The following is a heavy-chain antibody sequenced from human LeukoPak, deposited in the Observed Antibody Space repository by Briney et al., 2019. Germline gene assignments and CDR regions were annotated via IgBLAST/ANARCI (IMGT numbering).Heavy chain of an antibody. CDR3: AKDLDYYDSSGYYDY. J-gene: IGHJ4*02. CDR2: ISSSSSYI. D-gene: IGHD3-22*01. V-gene: IGHV3-21*01. CDR1: GFTFSSYS. Sequence: GGSLRLSCAASGFTFSSYSMNWVRQAPGKGLEWVSSISSSSSYIYYADSVKGRFTISRDNAKNSLYLQMNSLRAEDTAVYYCAKDLDYYDSSGYYDYWGQGTLVTVSS.